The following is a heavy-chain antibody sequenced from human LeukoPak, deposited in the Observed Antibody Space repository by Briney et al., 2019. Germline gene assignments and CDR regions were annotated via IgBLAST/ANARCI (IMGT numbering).Heavy chain of an antibody. CDR3: AMGPNYYDPGNAFDI. J-gene: IGHJ3*02. V-gene: IGHV3-33*01. Sequence: PGRSLRLSCAASGFTFSSYGMHWVRQAPGKGLEWVAVIWYDGSNKYYADSVKGRFTISRDNSKNTLYLQMNSLRAEDTAVYYRAMGPNYYDPGNAFDIWGQGTMVTVS. D-gene: IGHD3-10*01. CDR1: GFTFSSYG. CDR2: IWYDGSNK.